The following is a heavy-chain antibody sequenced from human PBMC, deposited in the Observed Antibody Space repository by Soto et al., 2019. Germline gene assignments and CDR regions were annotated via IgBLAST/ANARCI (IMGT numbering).Heavy chain of an antibody. J-gene: IGHJ4*02. D-gene: IGHD3-3*01. CDR3: WRSSRGVECDF. V-gene: IGHV3-74*01. CDR1: GFTFSSYW. Sequence: EVQLVESGGGLVQPGGSLRLSCAASGFTFSSYWMHWVRQVPGKGLVWVSRMNSDVSSISYADPVKGRFTISRDNDKNTLYLQMESMRAEDTAVYDCWRSSRGVECDFWGQGTLVTGSS. CDR2: MNSDVSSI.